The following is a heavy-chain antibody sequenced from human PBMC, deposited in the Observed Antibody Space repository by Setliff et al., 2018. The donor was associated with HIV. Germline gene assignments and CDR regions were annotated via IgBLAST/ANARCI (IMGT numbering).Heavy chain of an antibody. CDR2: IFYTGST. V-gene: IGHV4-39*07. CDR1: GDPIGSSSYY. CDR3: AREDIAVASAFDI. J-gene: IGHJ3*02. D-gene: IGHD6-19*01. Sequence: PSETLSLTCTVSGDPIGSSSYYWAWIRQPPGKGLEWIGNIFYTGSTTYNPSLNSRVTISVDTSKNQFSLKVTSVTAADTAVYYCAREDIAVASAFDIWGQGTMVTVSS.